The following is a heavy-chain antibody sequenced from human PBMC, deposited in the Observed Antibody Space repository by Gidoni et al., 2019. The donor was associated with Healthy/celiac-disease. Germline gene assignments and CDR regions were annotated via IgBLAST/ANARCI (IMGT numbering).Heavy chain of an antibody. V-gene: IGHV1-24*01. CDR2: FDPEDGET. Sequence: QVQLVQSWAEVKKPGASVKVSCKVSGYTLTELSMHCVRQSPGKGLEWMGGFDPEDGETIYAQKFQGRVTMTEDTSTDTSYMELSSLRSEDTAVYYCATTRLRFPPFDPWGQGTLVTVSS. CDR1: GYTLTELS. D-gene: IGHD3-3*01. J-gene: IGHJ5*02. CDR3: ATTRLRFPPFDP.